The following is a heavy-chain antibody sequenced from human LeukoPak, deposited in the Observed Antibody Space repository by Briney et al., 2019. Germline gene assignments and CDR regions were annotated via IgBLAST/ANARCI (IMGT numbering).Heavy chain of an antibody. CDR1: GFTFSSYS. J-gene: IGHJ4*02. V-gene: IGHV3-21*01. CDR3: ALENYDILTGYRSLDY. CDR2: ISSSSSYI. Sequence: GGSLRLSCAASGFTFSSYSMNWVRQAPGKGLEWVSSISSSSSYIYYADSVKGRFTISRDNAKNSLYLQMNSLRAEDTAVYYCALENYDILTGYRSLDYWGQGTLVTVSS. D-gene: IGHD3-9*01.